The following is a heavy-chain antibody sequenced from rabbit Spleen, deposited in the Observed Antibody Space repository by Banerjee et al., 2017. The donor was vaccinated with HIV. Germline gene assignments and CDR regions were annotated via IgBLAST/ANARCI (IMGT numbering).Heavy chain of an antibody. Sequence: QSLEESGGGLVKPGASLTLTCKASGFDFNEFSFNSGYDMCWVRQAPGKGLEWIACIPISNGNTYYATWAKGRFTISKTSSTTVTLQMTSLTAADTATYFCARTYTDTGNYGRYGLWGPGTLVTVS. V-gene: IGHV1S40*01. D-gene: IGHD1-1*01. J-gene: IGHJ4*01. CDR1: GFDFNEFSFNSGYD. CDR2: IPISNGNT. CDR3: ARTYTDTGNYGRYGL.